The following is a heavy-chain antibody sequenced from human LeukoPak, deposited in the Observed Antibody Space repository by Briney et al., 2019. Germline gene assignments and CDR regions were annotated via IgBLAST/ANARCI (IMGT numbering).Heavy chain of an antibody. D-gene: IGHD6-13*01. CDR1: GYTFTSYY. CDR3: ATSSSWYQGYFDY. Sequence: ASVKVSCKASGYTFTSYYMHWVRQAPGQGLEWMGIINPSGGSTSYAQKFQGRVTMTRDTSTSTDYMELSSLRSEDTAVYYCATSSSWYQGYFDYWGQGTLVTVSS. CDR2: INPSGGST. J-gene: IGHJ4*02. V-gene: IGHV1-46*01.